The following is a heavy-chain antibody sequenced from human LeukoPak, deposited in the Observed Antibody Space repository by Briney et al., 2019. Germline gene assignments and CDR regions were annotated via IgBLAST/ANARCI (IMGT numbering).Heavy chain of an antibody. J-gene: IGHJ4*02. CDR3: ARDPTDILTGYYSPDFDY. Sequence: GASVKVSCKASGYTFTSYGISWVRQAPGQGLEWMGWISAYNGNTNYAQKLQGRVTMTTDTSTSTAYMELRSLRSDDTAVYYCARDPTDILTGYYSPDFDYWGQGTLVTVSS. V-gene: IGHV1-18*01. D-gene: IGHD3-9*01. CDR2: ISAYNGNT. CDR1: GYTFTSYG.